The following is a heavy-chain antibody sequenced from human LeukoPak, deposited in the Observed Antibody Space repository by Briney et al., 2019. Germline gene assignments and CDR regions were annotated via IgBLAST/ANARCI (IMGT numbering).Heavy chain of an antibody. CDR2: IYHSGST. Sequence: SGTLYLTCTVSGYSISSGYYWGWIRQPPGKGLEWIGSIYHSGSTYSNPSLKSRDTISVDTSKNQFSLKLSSVTAADTAVYYCSRNDTYSSTTPEFDYWGQGTLVTVSS. CDR3: SRNDTYSSTTPEFDY. J-gene: IGHJ4*02. D-gene: IGHD6-13*01. V-gene: IGHV4-38-2*02. CDR1: GYSISSGYY.